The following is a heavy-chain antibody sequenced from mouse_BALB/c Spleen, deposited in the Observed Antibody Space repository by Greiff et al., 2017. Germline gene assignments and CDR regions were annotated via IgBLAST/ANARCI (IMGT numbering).Heavy chain of an antibody. V-gene: IGHV5-4*02. CDR1: GFTFSDYY. Sequence: EVQGVESGGGLVKPGGSLKLSCAASGFTFSDYYMYWVRQTPEKRLEWVATISDGGSYTYYPDSVKGRFTISRDNPKNTLFLQMTSLRSEDTAMYYCARGENAFDYWGQGTTLTVSS. CDR2: ISDGGSYT. CDR3: ARGENAFDY. J-gene: IGHJ2*01.